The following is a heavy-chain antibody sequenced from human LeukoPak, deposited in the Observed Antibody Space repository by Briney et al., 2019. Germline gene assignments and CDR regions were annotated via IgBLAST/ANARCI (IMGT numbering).Heavy chain of an antibody. D-gene: IGHD4-17*01. CDR1: GGTFSSYA. V-gene: IGHV1-69*01. J-gene: IGHJ4*02. CDR3: ARDLGYGDYMFDY. CDR2: IIPIFGTA. Sequence: SVKVSCKASGGTFSSYAISWVRQAPGQGLEWMGGIIPIFGTANYAQKFQGRVTVTADESTSTAYMELSSLRSEDTAVYYCARDLGYGDYMFDYWGQGTLVTVSS.